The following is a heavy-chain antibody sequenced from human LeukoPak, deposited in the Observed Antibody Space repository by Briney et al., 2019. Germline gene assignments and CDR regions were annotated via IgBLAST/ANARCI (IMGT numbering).Heavy chain of an antibody. CDR1: GGSISSGDYY. Sequence: PSETLSLTCTVSGGSISSGDYYWSWIRQPPGKGLEWIGYIYYSGSTNYNPSLKSRVTISVDTSKNQFSLKLSSVTAADTAVYYCARNSGYSNYFDYWGQGTLVTVSS. V-gene: IGHV4-61*08. D-gene: IGHD3-22*01. CDR3: ARNSGYSNYFDY. CDR2: IYYSGST. J-gene: IGHJ4*02.